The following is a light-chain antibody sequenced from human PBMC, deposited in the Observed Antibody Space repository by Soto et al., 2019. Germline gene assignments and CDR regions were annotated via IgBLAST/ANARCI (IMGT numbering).Light chain of an antibody. CDR2: GAS. J-gene: IGKJ3*01. CDR1: QSVSSNF. CDR3: HHYGRSAIFT. Sequence: EIVMTQSPGTLSLSPGERATLSCRASQSVSSNFLAWYQQRPGQAPRLLMDGASSRAAGIPDRFSGSGSRTDFTLTISRLEPEDFAVYYCHHYGRSAIFTFGPGTTVDIK. V-gene: IGKV3-20*01.